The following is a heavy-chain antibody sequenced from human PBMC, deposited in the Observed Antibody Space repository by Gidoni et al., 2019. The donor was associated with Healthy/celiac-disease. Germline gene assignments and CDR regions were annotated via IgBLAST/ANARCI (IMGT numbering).Heavy chain of an antibody. J-gene: IGHJ4*02. CDR3: ARDAAIFGVVIPFDY. D-gene: IGHD3-3*01. CDR1: VFTFSSYS. Sequence: EVQLVESGGGLVQPGGSLRLSCAASVFTFSSYSMNWVRQAPGKGLEWFSYISSSSSTIYYADSVKGRFTISRDNAKNSLYLQMNSLRDEDTAVYYCARDAAIFGVVIPFDYWGQGTLVTVSS. CDR2: ISSSSSTI. V-gene: IGHV3-48*02.